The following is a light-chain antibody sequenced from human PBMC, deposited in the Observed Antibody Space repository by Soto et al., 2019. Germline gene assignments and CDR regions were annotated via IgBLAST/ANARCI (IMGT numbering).Light chain of an antibody. CDR2: EVS. Sequence: QSALTQPPSASGSPGQSVTISCTGTSSDVGGYIYVSWYQQHPGKAPKLMIYEVSRRPSGVPERFSGSKSGTSASLAISGLQSEDEADYYCAAWDDSLNGQVFGGGTKLTVL. V-gene: IGLV2-8*01. CDR3: AAWDDSLNGQV. J-gene: IGLJ3*02. CDR1: SSDVGGYIY.